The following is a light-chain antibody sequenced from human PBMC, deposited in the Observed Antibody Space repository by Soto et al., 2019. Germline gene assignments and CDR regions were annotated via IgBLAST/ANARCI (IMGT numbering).Light chain of an antibody. CDR1: QSVSSY. CDR3: QQRSNWPST. V-gene: IGKV3-11*01. J-gene: IGKJ4*01. Sequence: EIVLTQSPATLSLSPGDRATLSCRASQSVSSYLAWYQQKPGQAPRLLIYDASNRATGIPARFSGGGSGTDFILTITSLEPEDFAVYYCQQRSNWPSTFGGGTTVEIK. CDR2: DAS.